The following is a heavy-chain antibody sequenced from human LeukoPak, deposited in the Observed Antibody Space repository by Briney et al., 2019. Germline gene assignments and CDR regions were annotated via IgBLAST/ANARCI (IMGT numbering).Heavy chain of an antibody. CDR2: IKQDGSEK. D-gene: IGHD1-20*01. CDR1: GFTFQSSW. Sequence: GGSLRLSCAASGFTFQSSWMSWVRQAPGKGLEWVANIKQDGSEKYYVDSVKGRFSISKDNAKNSLYLQMNSLRVEDTAVYYCVPLNWNPPGDFDRWGQGTLVTVSS. J-gene: IGHJ4*02. V-gene: IGHV3-7*01. CDR3: VPLNWNPPGDFDR.